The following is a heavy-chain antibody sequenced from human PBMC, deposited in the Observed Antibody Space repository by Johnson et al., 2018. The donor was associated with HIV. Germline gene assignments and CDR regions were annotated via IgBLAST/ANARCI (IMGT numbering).Heavy chain of an antibody. CDR2: IGASGGRT. CDR3: AKPRYYDNAFEM. V-gene: IGHV3-23*04. J-gene: IGHJ3*02. CDR1: DFTVGTNY. Sequence: VQLVESGGGLVQPGGSLRLSCAASDFTVGTNYMSWVRQAPGKGLEWVSAIGASGGRTFYADSVKGRFTISRDNSKNTLYLQMNSLRAEDTAVYYCAKPRYYDNAFEMWGQGTMVTVSS. D-gene: IGHD3-16*01.